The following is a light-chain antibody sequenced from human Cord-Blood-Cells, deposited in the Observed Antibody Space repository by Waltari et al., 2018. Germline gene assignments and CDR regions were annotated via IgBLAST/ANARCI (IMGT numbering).Light chain of an antibody. Sequence: DIVMTQSPDSLAVSLGERATINCKSSQSVLYSSNNTNYLTWYQQKPGQPPKLLIYWASTRESGVPDRFSGNCYGTDFTLTSSSLQAEDVAVYYCQQYYSTPYTFGQGTKLEIK. CDR3: QQYYSTPYT. J-gene: IGKJ2*01. CDR2: WAS. V-gene: IGKV4-1*01. CDR1: QSVLYSSNNTNY.